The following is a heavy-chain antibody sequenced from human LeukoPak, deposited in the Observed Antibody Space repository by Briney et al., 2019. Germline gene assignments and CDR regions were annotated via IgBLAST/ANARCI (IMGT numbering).Heavy chain of an antibody. V-gene: IGHV4-30-2*01. CDR1: GGSISSGGYS. D-gene: IGHD6-19*01. J-gene: IGHJ4*02. CDR3: ARGRYSSGGVY. CDR2: IYHSGST. Sequence: PSETLSLTCAVSGGSISSGGYSWSWIRQPPGKGLEWIGYIYHSGSTYYNPSLKSRVTKSVDRSKNQFSLKLSSVTAADTAVYYCARGRYSSGGVYWGQGTLVTVSS.